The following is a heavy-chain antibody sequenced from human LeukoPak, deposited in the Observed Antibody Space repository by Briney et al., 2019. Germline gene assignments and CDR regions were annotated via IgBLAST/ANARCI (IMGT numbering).Heavy chain of an antibody. CDR3: ARVGDYYDSSGYYYSHDY. V-gene: IGHV4-59*01. Sequence: SETLSLTCTVSGGSISTYYWSWIRQPPGKGLEWIGHIYYSGTTKYNPSLKSRVTLSADTSKNQFSLKLSSVTAADTAVYYCARVGDYYDSSGYYYSHDYWGQGTLVTVSS. CDR1: GGSISTYY. J-gene: IGHJ4*02. CDR2: IYYSGTT. D-gene: IGHD3-22*01.